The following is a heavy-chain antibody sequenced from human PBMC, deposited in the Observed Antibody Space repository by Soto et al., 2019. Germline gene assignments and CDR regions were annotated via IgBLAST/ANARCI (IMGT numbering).Heavy chain of an antibody. CDR3: AKDVTYGSGTYYFNWFDP. CDR1: GFTFSSYA. J-gene: IGHJ5*02. V-gene: IGHV3-23*01. Sequence: GGSLRLSCAASGFTFSSYAMSWVRQAPGKGLEWVSAISGSGGSTYYADSVKGRFTISRDNSKNTVYLQMNSLRAEDTAVYYCAKDVTYGSGTYYFNWFDPWGQGTLVTVSS. CDR2: ISGSGGST. D-gene: IGHD3-10*01.